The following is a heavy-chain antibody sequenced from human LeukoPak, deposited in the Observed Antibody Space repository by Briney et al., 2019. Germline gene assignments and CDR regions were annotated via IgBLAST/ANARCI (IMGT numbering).Heavy chain of an antibody. Sequence: GGSLRLSCAASGFTFSSYWMSWVRQAPGKGLEWVANIKQDGSEKYYVDSVKGRFTTSRDNVKNSLYLQMNSLRVEDTAVYYCARVPPSGYSSGWRDYWGQGTLVTVSS. V-gene: IGHV3-7*01. CDR1: GFTFSSYW. J-gene: IGHJ4*02. D-gene: IGHD6-19*01. CDR2: IKQDGSEK. CDR3: ARVPPSGYSSGWRDY.